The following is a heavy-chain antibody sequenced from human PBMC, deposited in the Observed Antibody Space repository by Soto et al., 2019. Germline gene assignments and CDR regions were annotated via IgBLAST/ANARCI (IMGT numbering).Heavy chain of an antibody. Sequence: NPSETLSLTCTVSGGSISSSSYYWGWIRQPPGKGLEWIGSIYYSGSTYYNPSLKSRVTISVDTSKNQFSLKLSSVTAADTAVYYCASISYYDSSGYYYVGDIWGQGTLVTVSS. V-gene: IGHV4-39*01. J-gene: IGHJ4*02. CDR1: GGSISSSSYY. CDR2: IYYSGST. CDR3: ASISYYDSSGYYYVGDI. D-gene: IGHD3-22*01.